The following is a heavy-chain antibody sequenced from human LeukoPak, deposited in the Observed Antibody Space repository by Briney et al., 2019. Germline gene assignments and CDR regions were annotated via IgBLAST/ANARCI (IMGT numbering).Heavy chain of an antibody. Sequence: GRSLRLSCAASGFTFDDYAMHWVRRAPGKGLEWVSGISWSSDSTNYADSVKGRFIISRGNAKSSLYLQMNSLRPDDTALYYCAKDRAAMVPTAAILDYWDQGILVTVSS. CDR3: AKDRAAMVPTAAILDY. J-gene: IGHJ4*02. CDR2: ISWSSDST. CDR1: GFTFDDYA. V-gene: IGHV3-9*01. D-gene: IGHD2-2*01.